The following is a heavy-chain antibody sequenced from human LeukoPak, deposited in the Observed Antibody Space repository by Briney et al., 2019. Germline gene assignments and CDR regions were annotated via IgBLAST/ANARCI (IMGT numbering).Heavy chain of an antibody. CDR3: ARHSSYFDY. V-gene: IGHV4-39*01. Sequence: PSETLSLTCTVSGGSISSSSYYLGWIRQPPGKGLEWIVSIYYSGSTYYNPSLKSRVTISVDTSKNQFSLKLSSVTAADTAVYYCARHSSYFDYWGQGTLVTVSS. CDR2: IYYSGST. CDR1: GGSISSSSYY. J-gene: IGHJ4*02. D-gene: IGHD2-2*01.